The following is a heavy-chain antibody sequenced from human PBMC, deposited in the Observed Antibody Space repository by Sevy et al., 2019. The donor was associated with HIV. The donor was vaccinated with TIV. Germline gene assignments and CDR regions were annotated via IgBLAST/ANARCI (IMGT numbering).Heavy chain of an antibody. J-gene: IGHJ6*02. V-gene: IGHV3-30*18. CDR3: AKNRPPGGSLFSRHGMDV. D-gene: IGHD3-16*01. CDR2: ISYDGSYR. Sequence: GGSLRLSCAASGFTFGTYDMHWVRQAPGKGLEWVAIISYDGSYRYYADSVRGRFSMSRDNSKNTMYLQVSGLLIEDTAEYYSAKNRPPGGSLFSRHGMDVWGRGTTVTV. CDR1: GFTFGTYD.